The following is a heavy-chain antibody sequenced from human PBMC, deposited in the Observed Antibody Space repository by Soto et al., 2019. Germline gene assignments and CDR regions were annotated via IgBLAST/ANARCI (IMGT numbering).Heavy chain of an antibody. V-gene: IGHV4-59*01. CDR3: AGGGGVADRSFDY. D-gene: IGHD6-13*01. CDR2: IYYSGST. J-gene: IGHJ4*02. Sequence: SETLSLTCTVSGGSINDFYWSWIRQPPGKGLEWIGYIYYSGSTDYNPSLKGRVTISVETSKNQFSLKLRPVTAADAAVYYEAGGGGVADRSFDYWGQGTLVTVSS. CDR1: GGSINDFY.